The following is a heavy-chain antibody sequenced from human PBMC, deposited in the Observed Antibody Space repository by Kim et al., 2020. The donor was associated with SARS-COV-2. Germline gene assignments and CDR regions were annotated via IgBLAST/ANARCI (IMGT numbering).Heavy chain of an antibody. V-gene: IGHV1-46*01. CDR3: AREASGAGWFDP. Sequence: ASVKVSCKTSEDTFSNYYVHWVRQAPGHGLEWLGVIFPDGERTSYAQRFQGRVTMTRDTSATTVYMELSSLTSEDTAIYYCAREASGAGWFDPWGQGTLVTVSS. CDR1: EDTFSNYY. J-gene: IGHJ5*02. CDR2: IFPDGERT. D-gene: IGHD3-10*01.